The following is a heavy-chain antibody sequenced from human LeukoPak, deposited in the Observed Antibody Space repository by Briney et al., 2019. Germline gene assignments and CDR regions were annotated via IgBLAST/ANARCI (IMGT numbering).Heavy chain of an antibody. V-gene: IGHV4-38-2*01. J-gene: IGHJ5*02. CDR1: GYSISSGYY. CDR3: ARGDFWSGYYPPSWFDP. Sequence: SETLSLTCAVSGYSISSGYYGGWIRQPPGKGLEWIGSIYHSGSTYYNPSLKSRVTISVDTSKNQFSLKLSSVTAADTAVYYCARGDFWSGYYPPSWFDPWGQGTLVTVSS. D-gene: IGHD3-3*01. CDR2: IYHSGST.